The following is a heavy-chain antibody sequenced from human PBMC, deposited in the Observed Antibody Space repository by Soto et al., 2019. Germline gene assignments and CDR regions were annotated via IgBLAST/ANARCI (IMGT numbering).Heavy chain of an antibody. CDR2: ISWDGRST. CDR3: GRDGAVTDYTYLDY. Sequence: DVQLVESGGGVIQPGGSLRLSCAASGFTFDDYSMHWVRQAPGKGLEWVSLISWDGRSTYYADSVKGRFTISRDNSRSSLYLQMNSLTTEDTAFYYCGRDGAVTDYTYLDYWGQGALVTVSS. J-gene: IGHJ4*02. CDR1: GFTFDDYS. V-gene: IGHV3-43*01. D-gene: IGHD4-4*01.